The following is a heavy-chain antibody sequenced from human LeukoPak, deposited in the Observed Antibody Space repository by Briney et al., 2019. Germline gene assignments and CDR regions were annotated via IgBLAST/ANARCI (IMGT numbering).Heavy chain of an antibody. CDR3: ARDRLGGIAAAGTGYDY. D-gene: IGHD6-13*01. CDR1: GFTFSSYW. J-gene: IGHJ4*02. Sequence: GGSLRLSCAASGFTFSSYWMSWVGQAPGKGLEWVANIKQDGSEKYYVDSVRGRFTISRDNAKNSLYLQMNSLRAEDTAVYYCARDRLGGIAAAGTGYDYWGQGTLVTVSS. V-gene: IGHV3-7*01. CDR2: IKQDGSEK.